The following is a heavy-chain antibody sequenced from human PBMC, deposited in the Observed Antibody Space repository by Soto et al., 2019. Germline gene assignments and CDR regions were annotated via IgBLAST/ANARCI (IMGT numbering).Heavy chain of an antibody. J-gene: IGHJ4*02. CDR3: AKDTSHTATVTGYYFDY. V-gene: IGHV3-9*01. CDR1: GFTFDDYA. CDR2: ISWNSGSI. D-gene: IGHD4-17*01. Sequence: EVQLVESGGGLVQPGRSLRLSCAASGFTFDDYAMHWVRQAPGKGLEWVSGISWNSGSIGYADSVKGRFTISRDNAKNSLYLHMNSLRAEDTALYYCAKDTSHTATVTGYYFDYWGQGTLVTVSS.